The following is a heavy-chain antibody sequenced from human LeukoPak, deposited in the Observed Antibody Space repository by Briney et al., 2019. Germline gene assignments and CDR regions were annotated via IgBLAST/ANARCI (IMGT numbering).Heavy chain of an antibody. D-gene: IGHD5-12*01. Sequence: CSVKVSCKASVGTFSSYAISWVRQAPGQGREWMGRIIPILGIANYAQKFQGRVTITADKSTSTAYMELSSLRSEDTAVYYCARDPGYGPPHYWGQGTLVTVSS. CDR2: IIPILGIA. J-gene: IGHJ4*02. CDR3: ARDPGYGPPHY. CDR1: VGTFSSYA. V-gene: IGHV1-69*04.